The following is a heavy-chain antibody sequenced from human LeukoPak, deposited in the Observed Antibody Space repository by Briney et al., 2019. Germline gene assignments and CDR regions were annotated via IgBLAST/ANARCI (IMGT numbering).Heavy chain of an antibody. V-gene: IGHV3-53*01. CDR3: ARDRRRVSSYFGYFDL. Sequence: PGGSLRLPCAASGFTVSSNYMSWVRQAPGKGLEWVSVIYSGGSTYYADSVKGRFTISRDNSKNTLYLQMNSLRAEDTAVYYCARDRRRVSSYFGYFDLWGRGTLVTVSS. CDR1: GFTVSSNY. CDR2: IYSGGST. J-gene: IGHJ2*01. D-gene: IGHD5-18*01.